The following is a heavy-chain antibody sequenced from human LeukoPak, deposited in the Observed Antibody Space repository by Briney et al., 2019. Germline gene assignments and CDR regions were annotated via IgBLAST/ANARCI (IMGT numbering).Heavy chain of an antibody. J-gene: IGHJ5*02. D-gene: IGHD2-15*01. CDR2: IYYSGST. CDR3: ARDRINWFDP. Sequence: PSETLSLTCTVSGGSISSSSYYWGWIRQPPGKGLEWIGSIYYSGSTYYNPSLKSRVTISVDTSKNQFSLKLSSVTAADTAVYYCARDRINWFDPWGQGTLVTVSS. CDR1: GGSISSSSYY. V-gene: IGHV4-39*07.